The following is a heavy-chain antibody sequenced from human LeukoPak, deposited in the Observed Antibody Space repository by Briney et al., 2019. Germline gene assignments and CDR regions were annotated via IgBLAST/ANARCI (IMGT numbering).Heavy chain of an antibody. J-gene: IGHJ4*02. CDR2: IGGTGGST. CDR1: GFTSSTYA. CDR3: AKDECVDSSSPGDY. V-gene: IGHV3-23*01. Sequence: GGALRVSSADSGFTSSTYAMSWVRQAPGKRRWWVSAIGGTGGSTSYAGRLNGSCTISKDNFNNTLYLQMTRLRAEDKAVYYCAKDECVDSSSPGDYWGQGPLVAVSA. D-gene: IGHD6-13*01.